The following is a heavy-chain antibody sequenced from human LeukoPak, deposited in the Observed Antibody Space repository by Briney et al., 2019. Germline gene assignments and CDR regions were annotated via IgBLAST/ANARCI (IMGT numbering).Heavy chain of an antibody. CDR3: AKEIYCTATTCQGNDAFDL. D-gene: IGHD2-8*02. CDR1: GFTFSSYG. V-gene: IGHV3-30*02. CDR2: IWYDGSNK. Sequence: GGSLRLSCAASGFTFSSYGMHWVRQAPGKGLEWVAVIWYDGSNKYYADSVKGRFTISRDNSKNTVYLQMNSLRVEDTAVYYCAKEIYCTATTCQGNDAFDLWGQGTRVTVSS. J-gene: IGHJ3*01.